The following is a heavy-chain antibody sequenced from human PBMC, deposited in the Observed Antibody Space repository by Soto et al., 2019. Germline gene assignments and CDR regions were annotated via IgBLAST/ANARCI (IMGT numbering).Heavy chain of an antibody. V-gene: IGHV3-23*01. CDR1: GFTFSTFA. J-gene: IGHJ4*02. CDR3: AKGRGVLFYFDQ. Sequence: EVQLLESGGGLVQPGGSLRLSCAASGFTFSTFAMTWVRQALGKGLEWVSAISGSGDNTYYADSVKGRFTMSRDNSKSTLYLQMNSLRGDDTAVYHCAKGRGVLFYFDQWGQGTLVTVSS. D-gene: IGHD2-21*01. CDR2: ISGSGDNT.